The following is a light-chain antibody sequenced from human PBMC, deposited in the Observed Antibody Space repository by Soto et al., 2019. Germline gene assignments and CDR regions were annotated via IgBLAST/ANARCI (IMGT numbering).Light chain of an antibody. CDR2: GAS. CDR3: HHYET. CDR1: QSVNSN. V-gene: IGKV3D-15*01. J-gene: IGKJ1*01. Sequence: ETVMTQSPATLSVSPGERAILSCWASQSVNSNLAWYQQRPGQAPRLLMYGASIRAAGVPDRFSGSGSGTEFTLTISRLEPEDFTVYYCHHYETFGQGTKVDI.